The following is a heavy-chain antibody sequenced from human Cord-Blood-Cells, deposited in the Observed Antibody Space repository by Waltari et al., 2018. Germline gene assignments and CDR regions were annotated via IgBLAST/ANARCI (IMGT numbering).Heavy chain of an antibody. CDR1: GNTFTGYY. D-gene: IGHD6-13*01. V-gene: IGHV1-2*02. CDR2: INPNSGGT. J-gene: IGHJ3*02. CDR3: ARGPATGYSSSWYAFDI. Sequence: VQLVQSGAEVKKPGASVKVSCKASGNTFTGYYMHWVRPAPGQGLEWMGWINPNSGGTNYAQKCQGRVTMTRDTSISTAYMERSRLRSDDTAVYYCARGPATGYSSSWYAFDIWGQGTMVTVSS.